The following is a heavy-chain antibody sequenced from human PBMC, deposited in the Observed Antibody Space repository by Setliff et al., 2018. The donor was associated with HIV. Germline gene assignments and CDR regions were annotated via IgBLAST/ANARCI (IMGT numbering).Heavy chain of an antibody. CDR3: ARMPRSGSYRYYYYGMDV. CDR2: INHSGST. D-gene: IGHD3-10*01. Sequence: SETLSLTCAVYGGSFSGYYWSWIRQPPGKGLEWIGEINHSGSTNFNPSLKSRVTISVDTSKNQFSLKLSSVTAADTAVYYCARMPRSGSYRYYYYGMDVWGQGTTVTVSS. V-gene: IGHV4-34*01. J-gene: IGHJ6*02. CDR1: GGSFSGYY.